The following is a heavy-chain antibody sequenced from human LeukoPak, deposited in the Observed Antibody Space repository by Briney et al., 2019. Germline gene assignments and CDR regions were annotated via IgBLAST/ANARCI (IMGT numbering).Heavy chain of an antibody. CDR1: GFTFSSYG. J-gene: IGHJ4*02. CDR3: AKGDDILTY. V-gene: IGHV3-30*18. CDR2: ISCDGSNK. Sequence: PGGSLRLSCAASGFTFSSYGMHWVRQAPGKGLEWVAVISCDGSNKYYADSVKGRFTISRDNSKNTLYLQMNSLRAEDTAVYYCAKGDDILTYWGQGTLVTVSS. D-gene: IGHD3-9*01.